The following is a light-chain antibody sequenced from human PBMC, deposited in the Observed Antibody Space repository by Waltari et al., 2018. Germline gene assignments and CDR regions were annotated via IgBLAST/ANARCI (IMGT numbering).Light chain of an antibody. CDR2: AAS. J-gene: IGKJ2*01. CDR1: QSISSW. CDR3: QQYNTYHYT. V-gene: IGKV1-5*03. Sequence: DIQMTQSPSTLSASVGDRVTITCRASQSISSWLAWYQQKPGTAPKLLIYAASTLETGVPSIFSGSGSGTEFTLSISSLQPDDFATYYCQQYNTYHYTFGQGTKLEIK.